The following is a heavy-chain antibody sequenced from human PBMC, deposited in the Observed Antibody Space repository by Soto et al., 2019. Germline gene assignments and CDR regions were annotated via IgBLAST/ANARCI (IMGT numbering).Heavy chain of an antibody. D-gene: IGHD3-22*01. CDR1: GFTFNSYG. Sequence: GGSLRLSCAASGFTFNSYGMHWVRQAPGKGLEWVAVIWYDGSNKYYADFVKGRFTISRDNSKNTLYLQMNSLRAEDTAVYYCARASRYDSTGYYPDSWGQGTLVTVSS. J-gene: IGHJ4*02. CDR2: IWYDGSNK. V-gene: IGHV3-33*01. CDR3: ARASRYDSTGYYPDS.